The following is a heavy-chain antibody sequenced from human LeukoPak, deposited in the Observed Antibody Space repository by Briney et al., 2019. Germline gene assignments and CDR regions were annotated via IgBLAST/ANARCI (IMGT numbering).Heavy chain of an antibody. Sequence: ASVKVSCKASGCTFTSYYMHWVRQAPGQGLEWMGIINPSGGSTSYAQKFQGRVTMTRDTSTSTVYMELSSLRSEDTAVYYCARDRGSKRVAYCGGDCYIGYFDLWGRGTLVTVSS. CDR2: INPSGGST. D-gene: IGHD2-21*02. V-gene: IGHV1-46*01. CDR1: GCTFTSYY. CDR3: ARDRGSKRVAYCGGDCYIGYFDL. J-gene: IGHJ2*01.